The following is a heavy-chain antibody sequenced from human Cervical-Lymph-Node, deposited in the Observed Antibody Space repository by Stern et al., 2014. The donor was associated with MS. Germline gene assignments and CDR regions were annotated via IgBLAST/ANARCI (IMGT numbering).Heavy chain of an antibody. CDR1: GYRFSTFY. Sequence: HVQLVQSGAEVKKPGASVKVSCKASGYRFSTFYLHWLRQAPGQGLQWIGRIEPGSGATNSSQTFQGRLTMTRDRSITTAYLELSGLRSDDTAVYYCARIYCSGDECYHSFDTWGQGTLVTVSS. CDR2: IEPGSGAT. V-gene: IGHV1-2*06. J-gene: IGHJ4*02. CDR3: ARIYCSGDECYHSFDT. D-gene: IGHD3-16*02.